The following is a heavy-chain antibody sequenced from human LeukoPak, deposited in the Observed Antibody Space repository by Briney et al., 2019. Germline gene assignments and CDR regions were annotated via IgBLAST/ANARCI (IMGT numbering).Heavy chain of an antibody. Sequence: GGSLRLSCAASGFTFSSYWMHWVRQAPGKGLVWVSRINSDGSSTSYADSVKGRFTISRDNAKNTLYLQMNSLRAEDTAVYYCASEGITVTTPPYYFDYWSQGTLVTVSS. CDR2: INSDGSST. CDR3: ASEGITVTTPPYYFDY. CDR1: GFTFSSYW. D-gene: IGHD4-17*01. V-gene: IGHV3-74*01. J-gene: IGHJ4*02.